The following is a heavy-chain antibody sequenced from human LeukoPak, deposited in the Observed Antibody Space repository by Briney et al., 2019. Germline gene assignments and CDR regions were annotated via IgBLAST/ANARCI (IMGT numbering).Heavy chain of an antibody. J-gene: IGHJ6*03. Sequence: GGTLRLSCAASGFTFSNYGMSWVRQAPGKGLEWVSTISGSDGSTYYADSVKGRFTISRDNSKNTLYVQMNSLRAEDTAVYYCAKEGYSRGYYSYYYMDVWGKGTTVTVSS. D-gene: IGHD6-13*01. V-gene: IGHV3-23*01. CDR1: GFTFSNYG. CDR2: ISGSDGST. CDR3: AKEGYSRGYYSYYYMDV.